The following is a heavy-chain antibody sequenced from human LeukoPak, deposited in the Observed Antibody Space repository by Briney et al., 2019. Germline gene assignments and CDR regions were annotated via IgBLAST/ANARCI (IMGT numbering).Heavy chain of an antibody. Sequence: ASVKVSCKVSGYTFTELFIHWVRQTPGKGLEWMGGFDPDDGEAVYAQKFQGRVTMTEDTSTDTAYMDLRSLRPEDTAVYYCTTGNRDDGGDYDLYYKYSMDVWGQGTTVTVSS. J-gene: IGHJ6*02. CDR3: TTGNRDDGGDYDLYYKYSMDV. CDR1: GYTFTELF. CDR2: FDPDDGEA. D-gene: IGHD2-21*01. V-gene: IGHV1-24*01.